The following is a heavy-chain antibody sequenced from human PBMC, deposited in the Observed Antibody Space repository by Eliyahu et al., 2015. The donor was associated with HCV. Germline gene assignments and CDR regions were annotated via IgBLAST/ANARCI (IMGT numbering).Heavy chain of an antibody. CDR1: GFTFDDYA. Sequence: EVQLVESGGGLVQPGRSLRLSCAASGFTFDDYAMHWVRQAPGKGLEWVSGISWNSGSIGYADSVKGRFTISRDNAKNSLYLQMNSLRAEDTALYYCAKELTGNWFDPWGQGTLVTVSS. D-gene: IGHD4/OR15-4a*01. CDR2: ISWNSGSI. V-gene: IGHV3-9*01. CDR3: AKELTGNWFDP. J-gene: IGHJ5*02.